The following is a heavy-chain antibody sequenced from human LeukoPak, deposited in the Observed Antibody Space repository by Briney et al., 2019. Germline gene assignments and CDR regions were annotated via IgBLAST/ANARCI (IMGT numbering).Heavy chain of an antibody. CDR1: GFTVSSNY. J-gene: IGHJ4*02. V-gene: IGHV3-66*01. D-gene: IGHD3-9*01. CDR3: ARGDDILSAYFDY. Sequence: GGSLRLSCAASGFTVSSNYMSWVRQAPGKGLEWVSVIYSGGSTYYADSVKGRFTISRDNSKNALYLQMNSLRAEDTAVYYCARGDDILSAYFDYWGLGTLVTVSS. CDR2: IYSGGST.